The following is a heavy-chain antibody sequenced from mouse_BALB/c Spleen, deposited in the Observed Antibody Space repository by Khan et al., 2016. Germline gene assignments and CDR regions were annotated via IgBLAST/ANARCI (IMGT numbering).Heavy chain of an antibody. CDR2: INPDSSTI. Sequence: EVKLLESGGGLVQPGGSLKLSCAASGFEFSRYWMSWVRQAPGKGLEWIGEINPDSSTINYTPSLKDKFIISRDNVKNTLYLQMSKVRSEDTVLYYCAREGDWDAPWFAYWGQGTLVTVSA. CDR1: GFEFSRYW. CDR3: AREGDWDAPWFAY. J-gene: IGHJ3*01. V-gene: IGHV4-1*02. D-gene: IGHD4-1*01.